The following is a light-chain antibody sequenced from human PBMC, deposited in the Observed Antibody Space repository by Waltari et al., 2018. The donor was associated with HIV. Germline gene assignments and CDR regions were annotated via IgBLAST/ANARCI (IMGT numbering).Light chain of an antibody. CDR2: AAS. Sequence: AIRMTQSPSSFSAPTGDSVTITCRASQDIDSFLAWYQQRPGKAPELLISAASTLQSGVPSRVSGSGSGTDFTLTISCLQSEDFATYDCQQDYNFPRTFGQGTKVEIK. V-gene: IGKV1-8*01. J-gene: IGKJ1*01. CDR1: QDIDSF. CDR3: QQDYNFPRT.